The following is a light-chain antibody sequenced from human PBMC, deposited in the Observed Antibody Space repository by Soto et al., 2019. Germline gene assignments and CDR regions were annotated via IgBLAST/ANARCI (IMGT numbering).Light chain of an antibody. J-gene: IGKJ5*01. CDR1: HSVGTK. CDR2: DAS. Sequence: EIVITQSPATLSVSPGETATLSCRASHSVGTKLAWYQQRPGQAPRLLFYDASVRATGIPDRFSGSGSGTDFTLTISRLEPEDFAVYYCQQYGSSPPSFGQGTRLEIK. V-gene: IGKV3-20*01. CDR3: QQYGSSPPS.